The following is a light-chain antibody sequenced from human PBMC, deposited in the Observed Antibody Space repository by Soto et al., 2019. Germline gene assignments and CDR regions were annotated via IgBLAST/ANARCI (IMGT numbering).Light chain of an antibody. CDR2: AAS. CDR1: QGISSY. CDR3: QQLNSYPIT. V-gene: IGKV1-8*01. Sequence: AIRMTQSPSSLSASTGDRVTITCRASQGISSYLAWYQQKPGKAPNLLIYAASGLQSGVPSRFSGSGSGTDFTLTISSLQPEDFATYFCQQLNSYPITFGQGTRLEIK. J-gene: IGKJ5*01.